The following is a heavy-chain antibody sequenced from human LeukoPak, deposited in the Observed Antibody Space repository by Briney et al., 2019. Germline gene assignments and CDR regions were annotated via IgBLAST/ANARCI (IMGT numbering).Heavy chain of an antibody. D-gene: IGHD6-19*01. CDR2: MNPNSGNT. J-gene: IGHJ6*02. CDR1: GYTFTSYD. CDR3: ARGITVAGYYYYGMDV. Sequence: ASVKVSCKASGYTFTSYDINWLRQATGQGLEWMEWMNPNSGNTGYAQKFQGRVTMTRNTSISTAYMELSSLRSEDTAVYYCARGITVAGYYYYGMDVWGQGTTVTVSS. V-gene: IGHV1-8*01.